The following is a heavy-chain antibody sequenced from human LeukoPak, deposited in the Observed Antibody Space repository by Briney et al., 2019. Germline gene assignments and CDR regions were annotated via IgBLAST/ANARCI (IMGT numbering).Heavy chain of an antibody. D-gene: IGHD5-12*01. CDR1: GFTFSSYA. CDR2: ISGSGGST. J-gene: IGHJ4*02. V-gene: IGHV3-23*01. Sequence: GGSLRLSCAASGFTFSSYAMSWVRQAPGKGLEWVSAISGSGGSTYYADSVKGRSTISRDNSKNTLYLQMNSLRAEDTAVYYCAKDNRGMVATPFDYWGQGTLVTVSS. CDR3: AKDNRGMVATPFDY.